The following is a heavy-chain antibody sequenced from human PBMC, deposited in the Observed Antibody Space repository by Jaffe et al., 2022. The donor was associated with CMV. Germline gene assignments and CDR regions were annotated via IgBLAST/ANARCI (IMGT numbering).Heavy chain of an antibody. CDR1: GYTFTSYA. CDR3: ARDQSIQLPYYYFDY. V-gene: IGHV1-3*01. Sequence: QVQLVQSGAEVKKPGASVKVSCKASGYTFTSYAMHWVRQAPGQRLEWMGWINAGNGNTKYSQKFQGRVTITRDTSASTAYMELSSLRSEDTAVYYCARDQSIQLPYYYFDYWGQGTLVTVSS. J-gene: IGHJ4*02. D-gene: IGHD2-2*02. CDR2: INAGNGNT.